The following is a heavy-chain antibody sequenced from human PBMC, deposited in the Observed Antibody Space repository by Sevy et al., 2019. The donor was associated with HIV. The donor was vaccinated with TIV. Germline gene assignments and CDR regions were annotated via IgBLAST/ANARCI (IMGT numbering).Heavy chain of an antibody. Sequence: GGSLRLSCTISGFTFSSYEMNWVRQAPGKGLEWVSYISSSGSTIYCADSVKGRFTISRDNTKKSLNLQMNSLRAEDTAVYYCARETYYYDSSGYYQRWFDPWGQGTLVTVSS. CDR1: GFTFSSYE. CDR3: ARETYYYDSSGYYQRWFDP. J-gene: IGHJ5*02. D-gene: IGHD3-22*01. V-gene: IGHV3-48*03. CDR2: ISSSGSTI.